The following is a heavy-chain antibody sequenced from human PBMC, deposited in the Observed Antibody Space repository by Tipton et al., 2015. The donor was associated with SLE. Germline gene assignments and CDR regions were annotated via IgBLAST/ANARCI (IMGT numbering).Heavy chain of an antibody. CDR3: AGGQWLVLWGYFDY. CDR2: IYTSEST. V-gene: IGHV4-61*09. Sequence: TLSLTCTVSGDSINSGTYDWSWIRQPAGKGLEWIGNIYTSESTNYNPSLKSRVTISVDTSKNQFSLKLTSVTAADTAVEYCAGGQWLVLWGYFDYWGQGALVTVSS. J-gene: IGHJ4*02. CDR1: GDSINSGTYD. D-gene: IGHD6-19*01.